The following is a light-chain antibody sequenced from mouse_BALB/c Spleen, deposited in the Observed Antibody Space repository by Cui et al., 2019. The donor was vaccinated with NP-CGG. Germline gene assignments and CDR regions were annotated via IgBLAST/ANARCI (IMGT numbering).Light chain of an antibody. CDR1: TGAVTTSNY. CDR2: GTN. Sequence: QAFVAQGSALTTSAGETVTLTCRSSTGAVTTSNYANWAQEKPDHLFTGLIGGTNNRVPGVPARFSGSLIGDKAALTITGAQTEDEAIYFCALWYSNHWVFGGGTKLTVL. J-gene: IGLJ1*01. CDR3: ALWYSNHWV. V-gene: IGLV1*01.